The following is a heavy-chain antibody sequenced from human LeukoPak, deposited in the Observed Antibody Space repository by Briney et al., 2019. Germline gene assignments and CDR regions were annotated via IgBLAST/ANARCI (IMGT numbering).Heavy chain of an antibody. Sequence: GGSLRLSCAASGFTVSSNYMSWVRQAPGKGLEWVSVIYSGGSTYYADSVKGRFTISRDNSKNTLYLQMNSLRAEDTAVYYCARDQYSGYEGIDYWGQGTLVTVSS. V-gene: IGHV3-66*01. D-gene: IGHD5-12*01. CDR1: GFTVSSNY. CDR3: ARDQYSGYEGIDY. J-gene: IGHJ4*02. CDR2: IYSGGST.